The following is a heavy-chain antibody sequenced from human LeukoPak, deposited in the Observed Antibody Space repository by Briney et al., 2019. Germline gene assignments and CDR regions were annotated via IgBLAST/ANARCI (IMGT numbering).Heavy chain of an antibody. V-gene: IGHV3-33*01. D-gene: IGHD3-22*01. CDR3: ARGVYYDSSGSTDY. CDR1: GFTFSSYG. Sequence: GGSLRLSCAASGFTFSSYGMHWVRQAPGKGLEWVAVIWYDGSNKYYADSVKGRFTISRDNSKNTLYLQMNSLRAEDTAVYYCARGVYYDSSGSTDYWGQGTLVTVSS. CDR2: IWYDGSNK. J-gene: IGHJ4*02.